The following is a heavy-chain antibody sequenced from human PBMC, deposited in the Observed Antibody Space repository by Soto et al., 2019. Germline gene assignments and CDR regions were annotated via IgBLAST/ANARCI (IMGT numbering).Heavy chain of an antibody. CDR2: IYTSGST. CDR1: GGSISSSD. D-gene: IGHD3-22*01. Sequence: SETLSLTCTVSGGSISSSDWSWIRQTAGKGLEWIGRIYTSGSTNYNPSLKSRVTMSVDTSKNQFSLKLSSVTAADTAVYYCARENYDSSGYYSNWYFDLWGRGTLVTVSS. CDR3: ARENYDSSGYYSNWYFDL. V-gene: IGHV4-4*07. J-gene: IGHJ2*01.